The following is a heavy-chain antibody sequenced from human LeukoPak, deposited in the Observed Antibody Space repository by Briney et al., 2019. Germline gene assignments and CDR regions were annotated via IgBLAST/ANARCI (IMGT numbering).Heavy chain of an antibody. V-gene: IGHV6-1*01. CDR3: ARDRQQLVRTVWFDP. CDR1: GDSVSSNSAA. Sequence: SQTLSLTCAISGDSVSSNSAAWNWIRRSPSRGLEWLGRTYYRSKWYNDYAVSVKSRITINPDTSKNQFSLQPNSVTPEDTAVYYCARDRQQLVRTVWFDPWGQGTLVTVSS. J-gene: IGHJ5*02. D-gene: IGHD6-13*01. CDR2: TYYRSKWYN.